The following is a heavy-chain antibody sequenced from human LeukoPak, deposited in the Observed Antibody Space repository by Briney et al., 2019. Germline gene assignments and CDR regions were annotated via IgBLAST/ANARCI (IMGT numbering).Heavy chain of an antibody. CDR3: TASFWSASKEGAY. J-gene: IGHJ4*02. D-gene: IGHD3-3*01. V-gene: IGHV3-30-3*01. CDR2: VSYDGSNK. CDR1: GFTFSSYA. Sequence: GRSLRLSCAASGFTFSSYAMHWVRQAPGKGLEWVAVVSYDGSNKYYADSVKGRFTISRDTSENKVYLQMDSLRPDDTAVYYCTASFWSASKEGAYWGQGTLVTVSS.